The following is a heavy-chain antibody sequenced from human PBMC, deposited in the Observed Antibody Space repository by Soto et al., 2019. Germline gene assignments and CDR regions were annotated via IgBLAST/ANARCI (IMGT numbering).Heavy chain of an antibody. CDR2: ISAYNGNT. D-gene: IGHD2-15*01. Sequence: QVQLVQSGAEVKKPGASVKVSCKASGYTFTSYGISWVRQAPGQGLEWMGWISAYNGNTNYAQKLQGRVTMTTDTSTSTAYMELRSLRSDDTDVYYCARVDCYCSPYYYYGMDVWGQGTTVTVSS. CDR1: GYTFTSYG. CDR3: ARVDCYCSPYYYYGMDV. J-gene: IGHJ6*02. V-gene: IGHV1-18*01.